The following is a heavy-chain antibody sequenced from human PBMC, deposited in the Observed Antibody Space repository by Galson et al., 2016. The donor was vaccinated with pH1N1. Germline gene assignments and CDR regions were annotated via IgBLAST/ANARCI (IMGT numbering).Heavy chain of an antibody. CDR3: ARDRVALTGIFDY. CDR2: MYTSGTT. J-gene: IGHJ4*02. D-gene: IGHD3-10*01. CDR1: GGSISSSIYY. V-gene: IGHV4-61*02. Sequence: TLSLTCTVSGGSISSSIYYWNWIQQPAGKGLEWIGRMYTSGTTTYNPSLESRVSISVDTSKNQFSLRLSSVTAADTAVYFCARDRVALTGIFDYWGQGALVTVSS.